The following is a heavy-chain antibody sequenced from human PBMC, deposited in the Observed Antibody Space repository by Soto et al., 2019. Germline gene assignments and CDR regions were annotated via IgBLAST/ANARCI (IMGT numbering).Heavy chain of an antibody. CDR1: GYSFTSYW. J-gene: IGHJ6*02. D-gene: IGHD6-13*01. V-gene: IGHV5-51*01. CDR3: AREAATTYSSSWPYYYYGMDV. Sequence: PGESLKISCKGSGYSFTSYWIGWVRQMPGKGLEWMGIIYPGDSDTRYSPSFQGQVTISADKSISTAYLQWSSLKASDTAMYYCAREAATTYSSSWPYYYYGMDVWGQGTTVTVYS. CDR2: IYPGDSDT.